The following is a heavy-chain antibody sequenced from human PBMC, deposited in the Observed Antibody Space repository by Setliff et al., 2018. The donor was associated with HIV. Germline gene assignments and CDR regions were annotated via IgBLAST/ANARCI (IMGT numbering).Heavy chain of an antibody. V-gene: IGHV4-34*01. J-gene: IGHJ4*02. CDR1: GGSSSGYY. Sequence: PSETLSLTCAVYGGSSSGYYWSWIRQPPGKGLEWIGEINHGGSTNYNPSLKSRVTISVDTSKNQFSLKLTSVTAADTAVYYCARGHSGYGKGDYFDYWGQGTLVTVSS. CDR2: INHGGST. D-gene: IGHD5-12*01. CDR3: ARGHSGYGKGDYFDY.